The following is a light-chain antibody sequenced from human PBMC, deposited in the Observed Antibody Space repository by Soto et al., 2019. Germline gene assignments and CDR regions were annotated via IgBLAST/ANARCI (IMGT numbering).Light chain of an antibody. CDR2: TTS. CDR3: QQCGGSPLFS. V-gene: IGKV3-20*01. Sequence: EIGLTQSPATLSLSPGERATLSCTASQSVTSSCLAWYQRKHGQAPRLLIHTTSTRATDIPDRFSGSGSGTDFTLTISRLQPEDFAVYYCQQCGGSPLFSFGPGTRVDI. J-gene: IGKJ3*01. CDR1: QSVTSSC.